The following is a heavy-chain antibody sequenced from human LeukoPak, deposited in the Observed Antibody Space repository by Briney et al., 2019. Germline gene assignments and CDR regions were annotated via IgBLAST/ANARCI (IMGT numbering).Heavy chain of an antibody. CDR2: IYYTGST. CDR1: GGSIGSYY. Sequence: SETLSLTCTVSGGSIGSYYWSWIRQSPGKGLDWIGYIYYTGSTDYNPSLKSRDTISVDTSKNQFSLKLTSVTAPDTAVYYCARHISGNYGGYFDYWGQGTLVAVSS. V-gene: IGHV4-59*08. CDR3: ARHISGNYGGYFDY. J-gene: IGHJ4*02. D-gene: IGHD1-26*01.